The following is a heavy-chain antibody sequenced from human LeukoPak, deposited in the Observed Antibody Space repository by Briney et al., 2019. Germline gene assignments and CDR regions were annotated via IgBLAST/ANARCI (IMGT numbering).Heavy chain of an antibody. V-gene: IGHV3-21*01. CDR2: ISSSSSHI. J-gene: IGHJ3*02. CDR1: GFSLSIYS. CDR3: ARDLRGLDAFDI. Sequence: GGSLRLSCAASGFSLSIYSMNWVRQAPGKGLEWVSCISSSSSHIYYSDSVKGRFTISRDNAKNSLYLQMNSLTAEDTAVYFCARDLRGLDAFDIWGQGTMITVSS.